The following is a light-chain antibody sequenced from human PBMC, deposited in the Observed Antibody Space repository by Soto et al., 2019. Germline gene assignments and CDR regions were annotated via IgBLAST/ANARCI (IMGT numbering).Light chain of an antibody. CDR3: CSYGGSDTFMV. CDR2: DVS. J-gene: IGLJ2*01. Sequence: QAVVTQPRSVSGSPGQSVTISCTGTSSDVGGYDYVSWYQQYPGKAPKFIIYDVSKRSSGVPDRFSGSKSGNTASLTISGLQAEDEADYYCCSYGGSDTFMVFGGGTKLTVL. CDR1: SSDVGGYDY. V-gene: IGLV2-11*01.